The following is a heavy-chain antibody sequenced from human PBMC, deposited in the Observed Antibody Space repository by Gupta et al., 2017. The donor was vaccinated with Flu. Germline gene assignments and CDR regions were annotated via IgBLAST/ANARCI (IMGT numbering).Heavy chain of an antibody. Sequence: WSRQPPGKALEWRARMHWDDDKFYSTSLKTRLTISKDTSKNQVVLTVTNMDPVDTATYYCARMRGYSYGFDDWGQGTLVTVSS. CDR2: MHWDDDK. V-gene: IGHV2-70*04. CDR3: ARMRGYSYGFDD. D-gene: IGHD5-18*01. J-gene: IGHJ4*02.